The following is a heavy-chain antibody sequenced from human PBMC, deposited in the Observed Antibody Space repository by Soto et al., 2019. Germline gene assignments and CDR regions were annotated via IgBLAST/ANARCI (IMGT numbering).Heavy chain of an antibody. D-gene: IGHD3-22*01. J-gene: IGHJ4*02. CDR3: ARSTYYYDSSGYSH. CDR2: INAGNGNT. V-gene: IGHV1-3*01. CDR1: GYTFTSYA. Sequence: ASVKVSCKASGYTFTSYAMHWVRQAPGERLEWMGWINAGNGNTKYSQKFQGRVTITRDTSASTAYMELSSLRSEDTAVYYCARSTYYYDSSGYSHWGQGTLVTVSS.